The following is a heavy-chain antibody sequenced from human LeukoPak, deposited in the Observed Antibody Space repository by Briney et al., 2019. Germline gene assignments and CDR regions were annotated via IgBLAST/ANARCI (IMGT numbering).Heavy chain of an antibody. V-gene: IGHV1-3*03. CDR1: GYTFTNYA. CDR2: INTGNGNT. J-gene: IGHJ5*02. CDR3: ARAVWEYSGSYYWFDP. Sequence: ASVKVSCKASGYTFTNYAMHWVRQAPGQRLEWMGWINTGNGNTKYSQEFQGRVTITRDTSANTAYMELSSLRSEDMAVYYCARAVWEYSGSYYWFDPWGQGTLVTVSS. D-gene: IGHD1-26*01.